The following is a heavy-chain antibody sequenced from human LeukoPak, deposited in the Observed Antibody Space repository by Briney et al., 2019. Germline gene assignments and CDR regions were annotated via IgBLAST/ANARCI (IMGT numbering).Heavy chain of an antibody. V-gene: IGHV3-7*01. D-gene: IGHD3-3*01. CDR3: AKENDFWSGYYPQYFQH. CDR2: IKQDGSEK. Sequence: PGGSLRLSCAASGFTFSNYWMSWVRQAPGKGLEWVANIKQDGSEKYYVDSVKGRFTISRDNAKNSLYLQMNSLRAEDTAVYYCAKENDFWSGYYPQYFQHWGQGTLVTVSS. J-gene: IGHJ1*01. CDR1: GFTFSNYW.